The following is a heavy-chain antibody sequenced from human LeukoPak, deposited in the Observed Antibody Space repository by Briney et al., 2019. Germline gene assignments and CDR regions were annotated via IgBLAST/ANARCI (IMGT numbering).Heavy chain of an antibody. CDR2: INHSGST. Sequence: SETLSLTCAVYGGSFSGYYWSWIRQPPGKGLEWIGEINHSGSTNYNPSLKSRVSISVDTSKNQFSLKLSSVTAADTAVYYCALGLYGSGSYYFDYWGQGTLVTVSS. D-gene: IGHD3-10*01. V-gene: IGHV4-34*01. CDR3: ALGLYGSGSYYFDY. J-gene: IGHJ4*02. CDR1: GGSFSGYY.